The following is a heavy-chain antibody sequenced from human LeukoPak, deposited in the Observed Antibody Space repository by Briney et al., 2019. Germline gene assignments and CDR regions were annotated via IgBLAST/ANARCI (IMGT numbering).Heavy chain of an antibody. J-gene: IGHJ6*03. CDR2: IYYSGST. D-gene: IGHD4-17*01. Sequence: SETLSLTCTVSGGSISSSSYYWGWIRQPPGKGLEWIGSIYYSGSTYYNPSLKSRVTISVDTSKNQFSLKLSSVTAADTAVYYCARDHSDYGDYYYYYYMDVWGKGTTVTISS. V-gene: IGHV4-39*02. CDR1: GGSISSSSYY. CDR3: ARDHSDYGDYYYYYYMDV.